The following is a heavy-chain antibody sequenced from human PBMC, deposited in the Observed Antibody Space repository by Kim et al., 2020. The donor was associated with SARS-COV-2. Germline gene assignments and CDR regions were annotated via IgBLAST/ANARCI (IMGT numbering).Heavy chain of an antibody. CDR2: IIPILGIA. V-gene: IGHV1-69*04. Sequence: SVKVSCKASGGTFSSYAISWVRQAPGQGLEWMGRIIPILGIANYAQKFQGRVTITADKSTSTAYMELSSLRSEDTAVYYCARWDLNDYGDYVLHGGAFDIWGQGTMVTVSS. J-gene: IGHJ3*02. D-gene: IGHD4-17*01. CDR3: ARWDLNDYGDYVLHGGAFDI. CDR1: GGTFSSYA.